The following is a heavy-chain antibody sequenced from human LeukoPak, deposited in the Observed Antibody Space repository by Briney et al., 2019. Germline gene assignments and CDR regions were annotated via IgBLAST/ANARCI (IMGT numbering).Heavy chain of an antibody. CDR3: ARGPHYDSSGYYSFQH. CDR2: IIPILGIA. J-gene: IGHJ1*01. CDR1: GGTFSSYT. V-gene: IGHV1-69*02. Sequence: SVKVSCKASGGTFSSYTISWVRQPPGQGLEWMGRIIPILGIANYAQKFQGRVTITADKSTSTAYMELSSLRSEDTAVYYCARGPHYDSSGYYSFQHWGQGTLVTVSS. D-gene: IGHD3-22*01.